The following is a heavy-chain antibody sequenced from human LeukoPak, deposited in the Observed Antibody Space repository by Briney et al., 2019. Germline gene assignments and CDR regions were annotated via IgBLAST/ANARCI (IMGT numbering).Heavy chain of an antibody. CDR3: ARAIQWPESYYFDY. CDR2: ISYDGSNK. J-gene: IGHJ4*02. V-gene: IGHV3-30-3*01. Sequence: GGSLRLSCAASGFTFSSYAMSWVRQAPGKGLEWVAVISYDGSNKYYADSVKGRFTISRDNSKNTLYLQMNSLRAEDTAVYYCARAIQWPESYYFDYWGQGTLVTVSS. CDR1: GFTFSSYA. D-gene: IGHD5-12*01.